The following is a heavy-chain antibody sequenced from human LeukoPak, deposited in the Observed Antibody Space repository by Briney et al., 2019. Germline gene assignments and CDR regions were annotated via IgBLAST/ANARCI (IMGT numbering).Heavy chain of an antibody. CDR1: GGTFSSYA. CDR3: ARIGGNYDILTGPI. CDR2: IIPIFGTA. Sequence: GASVKVSCKASGGTFSSYAISWVRQAPGQGLEWMGGIIPIFGTANYAQKFQGRVTITADKSTSTAYMELSSPRSEDTAVYYCARIGGNYDILTGPIWGQGTLVTVSS. D-gene: IGHD3-9*01. V-gene: IGHV1-69*06. J-gene: IGHJ4*02.